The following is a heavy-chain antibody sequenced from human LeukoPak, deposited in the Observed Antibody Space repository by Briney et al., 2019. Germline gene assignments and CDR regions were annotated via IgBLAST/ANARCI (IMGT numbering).Heavy chain of an antibody. CDR3: ARVTYYYDSSGYYYSWFDP. V-gene: IGHV3-13*01. J-gene: IGHJ5*02. Sequence: GGSLRLSYAASGFTFSSYDMHWGRQATGKGLEWVSAIGTAGDTYYPGSVKGRFTISRENAKNSLYLQMNSLRAEDTAVYYCARVTYYYDSSGYYYSWFDPWGQGTLVTVSS. CDR2: IGTAGDT. CDR1: GFTFSSYD. D-gene: IGHD3-22*01.